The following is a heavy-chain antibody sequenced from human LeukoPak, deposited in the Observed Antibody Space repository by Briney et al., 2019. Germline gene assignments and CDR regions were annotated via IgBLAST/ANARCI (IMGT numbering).Heavy chain of an antibody. Sequence: PGGSLRLSCAASGFTFSSYAMHWVRQAPGKGLEWVAVIIYDGSYKYYADSVKGRFTVSRDNAKNTLYLQMNSLRAEDAAVYYCARGAVAAAGTVFQHWGQGTLVTVSS. CDR2: IIYDGSYK. CDR1: GFTFSSYA. J-gene: IGHJ1*01. CDR3: ARGAVAAAGTVFQH. V-gene: IGHV3-30-3*01. D-gene: IGHD6-13*01.